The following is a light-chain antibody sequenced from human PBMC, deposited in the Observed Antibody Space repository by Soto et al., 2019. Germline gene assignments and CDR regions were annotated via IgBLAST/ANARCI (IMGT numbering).Light chain of an antibody. J-gene: IGKJ1*01. CDR3: QQFNTYPRT. CDR1: QGISSY. V-gene: IGKV1-9*01. Sequence: DIQMTQSPSTLSASLGYRVTITCRASQGISSYLAWYQQKSGKAPKLLIYAASTLQSGVPSRFSGSGSGTEFALTITSLQPEDFATYYCQQFNTYPRTFGQGPKVDIK. CDR2: AAS.